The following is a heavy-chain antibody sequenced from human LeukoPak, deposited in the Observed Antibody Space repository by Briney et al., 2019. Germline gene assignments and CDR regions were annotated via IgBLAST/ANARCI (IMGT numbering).Heavy chain of an antibody. CDR1: GGTFRSHA. V-gene: IGHV1-69*13. CDR2: IIPVFGTT. D-gene: IGHD2-2*01. Sequence: SVKVSCRASGGTFRSHAISWVRQAPGQGLEWMGGIIPVFGTTNYAQKFQGRVTITADESTSTAYMELSSLRSEDTAVYYCARDIVVVPAATTINYDYWGQGTLVTVSS. CDR3: ARDIVVVPAATTINYDY. J-gene: IGHJ4*02.